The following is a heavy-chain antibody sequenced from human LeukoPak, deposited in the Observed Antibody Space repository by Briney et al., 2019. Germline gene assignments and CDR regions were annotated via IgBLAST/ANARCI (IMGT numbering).Heavy chain of an antibody. CDR1: RFTFSSYG. J-gene: IGHJ4*02. CDR2: IQYDGSNE. CDR3: ARESGGWFGELLDY. Sequence: GGSLRLSCAASRFTFSSYGMHWVRQAPGKGLEWVAYIQYDGSNEQYADSVKGRFSISRDNAKNSLYLRMNSLRAEDTAVYYCARESGGWFGELLDYWGQGTLVTVSS. D-gene: IGHD3-10*01. V-gene: IGHV3-30*02.